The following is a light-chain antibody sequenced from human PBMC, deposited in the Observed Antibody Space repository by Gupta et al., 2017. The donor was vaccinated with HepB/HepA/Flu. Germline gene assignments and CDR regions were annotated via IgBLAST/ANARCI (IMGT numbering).Light chain of an antibody. CDR1: SLRSYY. CDR2: GKN. J-gene: IGLJ2*01. V-gene: IGLV3-19*01. CDR3: NSRDSSGNPMGV. Sequence: SSELTQDPAVSVALGQTVRITCHGDSLRSYYASWYQQKPGQAPVLVIYGKNNRPSGIPDRFSGSSSGNTASLTITGAQAEDEADYYCNSRDSSGNPMGVFGGGTKLTVL.